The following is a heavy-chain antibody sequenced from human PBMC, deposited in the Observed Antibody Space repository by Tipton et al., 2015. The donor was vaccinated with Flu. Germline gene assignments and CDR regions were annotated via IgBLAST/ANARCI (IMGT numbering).Heavy chain of an antibody. V-gene: IGHV4-34*01. CDR3: ARHVPHLYCSSTSCYLAYMDV. CDR2: INHSGST. Sequence: TLSLTCAVYGGSFSGYYWSWIRQPPGKGLEWIGEINHSGSTNYNPSLKSRVTISVDTSKNQFSLKLSSVTAADTAVYYCARHVPHLYCSSTSCYLAYMDVWGKGTTVTVSS. CDR1: GGSFSGYY. J-gene: IGHJ6*03. D-gene: IGHD2-2*01.